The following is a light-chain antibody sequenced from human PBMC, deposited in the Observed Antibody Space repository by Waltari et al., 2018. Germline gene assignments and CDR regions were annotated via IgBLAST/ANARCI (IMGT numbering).Light chain of an antibody. CDR2: DVS. CDR1: SSHVGGYNY. Sequence: HSALTQPASVSGSPGPSITISCTGTSSHVGGYNYVSWYQQHPGKAPKLMIFDVSYRPSGISNRFSGSKSGNTASLTISGLQAEDEADYYCSSYISSDTLELFGGGTSLTVL. J-gene: IGLJ2*01. CDR3: SSYISSDTLEL. V-gene: IGLV2-14*03.